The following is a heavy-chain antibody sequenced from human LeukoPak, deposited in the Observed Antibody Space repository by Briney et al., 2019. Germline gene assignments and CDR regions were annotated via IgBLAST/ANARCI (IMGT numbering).Heavy chain of an antibody. V-gene: IGHV4-39*07. CDR3: TRDRQLEWFYS. CDR2: IYYDGST. D-gene: IGHD3-10*01. J-gene: IGHJ5*01. Sequence: SGTLSLTCSVSGGSISRSRDYWGWIRQSPGEGLEWIGTIYYDGSTYYNPSLKSRVTISMDTSKNQFSLNLNSVTAADTAVYYCTRDRQLEWFYSWGQGTLVTVSS. CDR1: GGSISRSRDY.